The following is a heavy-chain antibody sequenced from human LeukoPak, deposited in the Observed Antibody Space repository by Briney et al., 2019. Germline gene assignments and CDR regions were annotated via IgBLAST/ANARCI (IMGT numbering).Heavy chain of an antibody. CDR2: INYSGST. Sequence: PSETLSLTCAVYGGSFSGYYWSWIRQPPGKGLEWIGEINYSGSTNYNPSLKSRVTISVDTSKNQFSLKLSSVTAADTAVYYCARVRERWLRHAGYYFDYWGQGTLVTVSS. CDR3: ARVRERWLRHAGYYFDY. J-gene: IGHJ4*02. V-gene: IGHV4-34*01. CDR1: GGSFSGYY. D-gene: IGHD5-24*01.